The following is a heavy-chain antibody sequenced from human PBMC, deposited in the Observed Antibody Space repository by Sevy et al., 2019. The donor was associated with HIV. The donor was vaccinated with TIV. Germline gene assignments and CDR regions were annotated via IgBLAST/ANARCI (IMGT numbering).Heavy chain of an antibody. J-gene: IGHJ6*02. D-gene: IGHD2-21*01. CDR1: GFTFSSYA. CDR3: AKDPCGGDCYSYYYYYGMDV. Sequence: GGSLRLSCAASGFTFSSYAMSWVRQAPGKGLEWVSAISGSGGSTYYADSVKGRFTISRDNSKNTLYLQMNSLRAEDTAVSYCAKDPCGGDCYSYYYYYGMDVWGQGTTVTVSS. CDR2: ISGSGGST. V-gene: IGHV3-23*01.